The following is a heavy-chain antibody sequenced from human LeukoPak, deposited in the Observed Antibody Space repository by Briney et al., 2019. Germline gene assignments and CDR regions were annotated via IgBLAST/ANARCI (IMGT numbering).Heavy chain of an antibody. CDR2: IWYDGSNK. CDR3: AKFSGPYSSGWYLDY. D-gene: IGHD6-19*01. Sequence: GGSLRLSCAASGFTFSSYAMSWLRQAPGKGLEWVAVIWYDGSNKYYADSVKGRFTISRDNSKDTLYLQMNSLRAEDTAVYYCAKFSGPYSSGWYLDYWGQGTLVTVSS. V-gene: IGHV3-33*06. J-gene: IGHJ4*02. CDR1: GFTFSSYA.